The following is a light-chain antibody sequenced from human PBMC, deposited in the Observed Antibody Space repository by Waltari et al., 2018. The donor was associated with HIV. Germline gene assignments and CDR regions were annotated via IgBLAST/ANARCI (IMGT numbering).Light chain of an antibody. J-gene: IGKJ5*01. CDR1: QSVSSY. CDR3: QQRSNWIT. CDR2: DAS. Sequence: EIVLTQSPAPLSLSPGERATLSCRASQSVSSYLAWYQQKPGQAPRLLIYDASNRATGIPARFSGSGSGTDFTLTISSLEPEDFAVYYCQQRSNWITFGQGTRLEIK. V-gene: IGKV3-11*01.